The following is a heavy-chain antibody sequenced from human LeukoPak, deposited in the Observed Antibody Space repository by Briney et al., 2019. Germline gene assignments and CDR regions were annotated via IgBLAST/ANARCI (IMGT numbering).Heavy chain of an antibody. J-gene: IGHJ6*02. CDR2: INHSGST. CDR3: ARVRCSYGGYYYYYGMDV. CDR1: GGSFSGYY. V-gene: IGHV4-34*01. Sequence: PSETLSLTCAVYGGSFSGYYWRWIRQPPGKGLEWIGEINHSGSTNYNPSLKSRVTISVDTSKNQFSLKLSSVTAADTAVYYCARVRCSYGGYYYYYGMDVWGQGTTVTVSS. D-gene: IGHD5-18*01.